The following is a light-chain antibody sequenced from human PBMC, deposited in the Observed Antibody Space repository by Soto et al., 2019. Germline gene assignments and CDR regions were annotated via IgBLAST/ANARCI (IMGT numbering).Light chain of an antibody. J-gene: IGKJ5*01. CDR3: QQTNSFPIT. CDR1: QGIGTW. V-gene: IGKV1-12*01. Sequence: DIQMTQSPSTLSASVGDRVTITCRASQGIGTWLAWYQQKPGAAPNLLISGASNLESGVPARFSGSGLGTHFTFTIVSLQPEDSATYYCQQTNSFPITLGQGTRLEIK. CDR2: GAS.